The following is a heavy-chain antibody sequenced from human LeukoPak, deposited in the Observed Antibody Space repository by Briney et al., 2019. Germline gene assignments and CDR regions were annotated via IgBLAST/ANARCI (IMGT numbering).Heavy chain of an antibody. J-gene: IGHJ3*02. D-gene: IGHD3-3*01. CDR1: GGSFSGYY. Sequence: PSETLSLTCAVYGGSFSGYYWSWIRQSPGKGLEGIGEINHSGNTNYNPSLKSRVTISVDTSKNQFSLKLTSVTAADTAVYYCASILRFIWGQGTMVTVSS. CDR2: INHSGNT. V-gene: IGHV4-34*01. CDR3: ASILRFI.